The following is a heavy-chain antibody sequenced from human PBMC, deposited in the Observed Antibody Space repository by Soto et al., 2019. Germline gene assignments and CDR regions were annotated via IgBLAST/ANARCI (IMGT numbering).Heavy chain of an antibody. J-gene: IGHJ5*01. Sequence: RWISKKQGKGLEWIGEINHTGGTHYNPSLKSRVTMSVDTSKNQSSLRLSSVAAADTAIYFCATRKTVFGLAVRPLDSW. D-gene: IGHD2-21*01. CDR2: INHTGGT. CDR3: ATRKTVFGLAVRPLDS. V-gene: IGHV4-34*01.